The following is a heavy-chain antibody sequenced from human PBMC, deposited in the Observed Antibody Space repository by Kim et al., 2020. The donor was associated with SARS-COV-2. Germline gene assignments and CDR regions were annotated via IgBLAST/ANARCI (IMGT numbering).Heavy chain of an antibody. CDR3: AREMVAYRIAVAAFDY. CDR1: GFTFSSYA. V-gene: IGHV3-30*04. Sequence: GGSLRLSCAASGFTFSSYAMHWVRQAPGKGLEWVAVISYDGSNKYYADSVKGRFTISRDNSKNTLYLQMNSLRAEDTAVYYCAREMVAYRIAVAAFDYWGQGTLVTVSS. J-gene: IGHJ4*02. D-gene: IGHD6-19*01. CDR2: ISYDGSNK.